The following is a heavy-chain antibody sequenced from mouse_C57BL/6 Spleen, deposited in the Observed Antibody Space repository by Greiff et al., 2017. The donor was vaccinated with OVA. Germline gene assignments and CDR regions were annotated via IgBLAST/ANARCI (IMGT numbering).Heavy chain of an antibody. J-gene: IGHJ2*01. CDR2: INPYNGGT. CDR1: GYTFTDYY. Sequence: VQLQQSGPVLVKPGASVKMSCKASGYTFTDYYMNWVKQSHGKSLEWIGVINPYNGGTSYNQKFKGKATLTVDKSSSTAYMELNSLTSEDSAVYYCARSGTAQAPDYWGQGTTLTVSS. D-gene: IGHD3-2*02. V-gene: IGHV1-19*01. CDR3: ARSGTAQAPDY.